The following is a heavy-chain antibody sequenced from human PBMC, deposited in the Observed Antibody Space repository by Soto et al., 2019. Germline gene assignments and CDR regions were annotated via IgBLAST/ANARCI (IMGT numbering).Heavy chain of an antibody. Sequence: SETLSLTCTVSGGSISSGDYYWSWIRQPPGKGLEWIGYIYYNGSTYYNPSLKSRVTISVDTSKNQFSLKLSSVTAADTAVYSCARDNILGILYGGMDVWGQGPTVTVSS. J-gene: IGHJ6*02. CDR2: IYYNGST. CDR1: GGSISSGDYY. D-gene: IGHD3-3*01. V-gene: IGHV4-30-4*01. CDR3: ARDNILGILYGGMDV.